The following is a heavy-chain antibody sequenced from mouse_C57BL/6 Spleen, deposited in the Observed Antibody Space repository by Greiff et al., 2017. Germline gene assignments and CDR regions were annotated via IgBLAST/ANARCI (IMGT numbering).Heavy chain of an antibody. V-gene: IGHV5-4*01. J-gene: IGHJ4*01. CDR1: GFTFSSYA. Sequence: VQLKQSGGGLVKPGGSLKLSCAASGFTFSSYAMSWVRQTPEKRLEWVATISDGGSYTYYPDNVKGRFTISRDNAKNNLYLQMSHLKSEDTAMYYCASSIYYDYDEDYAMDYWGQGTSVTVSS. CDR2: ISDGGSYT. CDR3: ASSIYYDYDEDYAMDY. D-gene: IGHD2-4*01.